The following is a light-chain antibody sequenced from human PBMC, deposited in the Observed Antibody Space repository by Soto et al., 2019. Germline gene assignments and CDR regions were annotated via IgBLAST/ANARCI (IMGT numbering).Light chain of an antibody. Sequence: DIQMTQSPSTLSASVGDRVTITCRSSQSISGWLAWYQQKPGKAPKFLIYDVSNLESGVPLRFSGSGSGTDFTLTIRSLQPDDFATYYCQQYNSYSPLTFGGGTKGAIK. CDR3: QQYNSYSPLT. CDR1: QSISGW. CDR2: DVS. J-gene: IGKJ4*01. V-gene: IGKV1-5*01.